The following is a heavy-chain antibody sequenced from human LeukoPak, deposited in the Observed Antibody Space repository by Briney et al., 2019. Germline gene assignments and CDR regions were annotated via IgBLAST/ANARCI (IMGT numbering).Heavy chain of an antibody. V-gene: IGHV1-46*01. Sequence: GSVKVSCKASGYTFTGYYMHWVRQAPGQGLVWMGIINPSGGSTSYAQKFQGRVTMTRDTSTSTVYMELSSLRSEDTAVYYCARSNYYDSSGSHPFDYWGQGTLVTVSS. J-gene: IGHJ4*02. CDR1: GYTFTGYY. CDR3: ARSNYYDSSGSHPFDY. D-gene: IGHD3-22*01. CDR2: INPSGGST.